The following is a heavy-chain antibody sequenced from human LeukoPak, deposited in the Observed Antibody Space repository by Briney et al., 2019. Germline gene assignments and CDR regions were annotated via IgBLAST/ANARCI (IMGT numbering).Heavy chain of an antibody. Sequence: ASVKVSCKASGYTFIDYYIHWVRQAPGQGLEWMGWINPNIGVTTYAQRFQGRVTMTRDTSNSTAYMDISRLRSDDTAVYFCARGPLRLGDLSTLWGQGTLVTASS. CDR1: GYTFIDYY. J-gene: IGHJ4*02. CDR3: ARGPLRLGDLSTL. CDR2: INPNIGVT. D-gene: IGHD3-16*02. V-gene: IGHV1-2*02.